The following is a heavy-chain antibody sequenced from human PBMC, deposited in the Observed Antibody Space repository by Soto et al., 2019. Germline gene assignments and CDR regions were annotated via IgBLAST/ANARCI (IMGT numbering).Heavy chain of an antibody. V-gene: IGHV3-48*02. D-gene: IGHD3-10*01. CDR1: GFTISSNA. CDR3: ARDATYYGSGIIINWFDP. Sequence: GGSLRLSCAASGFTISSNAMYWVRQAPGKGLEWVSYISSSGSTLYYADSVKGRFTISRDNARNSLFLQMNGLRDEDTAVYYCARDATYYGSGIIINWFDPWGQGTLVTVSS. CDR2: ISSSGSTL. J-gene: IGHJ5*02.